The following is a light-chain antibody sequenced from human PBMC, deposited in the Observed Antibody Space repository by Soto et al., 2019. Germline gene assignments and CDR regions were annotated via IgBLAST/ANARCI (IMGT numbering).Light chain of an antibody. CDR1: QTISSSY. V-gene: IGKV3-20*01. Sequence: DIVLTQSPGTLSLSPGERGTLSCRASQTISSSYLAWYQQRAGQAPRLLIYGTSSRATGIPDRFSGTGSGTDFTLTISILEPEDFAVYYCQHYGGSSMYTFGQGTKLEI. J-gene: IGKJ2*01. CDR3: QHYGGSSMYT. CDR2: GTS.